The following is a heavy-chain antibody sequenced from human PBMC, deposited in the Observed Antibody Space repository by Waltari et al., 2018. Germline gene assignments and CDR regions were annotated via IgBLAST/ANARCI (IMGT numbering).Heavy chain of an antibody. Sequence: QVQLQQWGAGLLKPSETLSLTCAVYGGSFSGYYWSWIRQPPGKGLEWIGEINHSGSTNYNPSLKSRVTISLDTSKNQFSLKLSSVTAADTAVYYCARFGRYYDFWSGYGLFDYWGQGTLVTVSS. CDR1: GGSFSGYY. J-gene: IGHJ4*02. D-gene: IGHD3-3*01. V-gene: IGHV4-34*01. CDR3: ARFGRYYDFWSGYGLFDY. CDR2: INHSGST.